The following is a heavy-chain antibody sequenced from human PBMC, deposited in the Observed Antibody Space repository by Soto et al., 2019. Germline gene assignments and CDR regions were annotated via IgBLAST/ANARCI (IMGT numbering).Heavy chain of an antibody. Sequence: ASAKVSCKASGYTFTSYYMHWVRQAPGQGLEWMGIINPSGGSTSYAQKFQGRVTMTRDTSTSTVYMELSSLRSEDTAVYYCARDPAIDSGSYYYYGMDVWGQGTTVTVSS. V-gene: IGHV1-46*03. CDR2: INPSGGST. J-gene: IGHJ6*02. D-gene: IGHD1-26*01. CDR1: GYTFTSYY. CDR3: ARDPAIDSGSYYYYGMDV.